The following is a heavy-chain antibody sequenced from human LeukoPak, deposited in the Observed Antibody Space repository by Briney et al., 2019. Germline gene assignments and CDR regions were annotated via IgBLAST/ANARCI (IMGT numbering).Heavy chain of an antibody. CDR1: GYTFTSYD. CDR3: ARMLGGVVAATFDY. D-gene: IGHD3-16*01. Sequence: ASVKVSCKASGYTFTSYDINWVRQATGQGLEWMGWMNPNSGNTGYAQKFQGRVTMTRNTSISTAYMELSSLRSEDTAVYYCARMLGGVVAATFDYWGQGTLVTVSS. CDR2: MNPNSGNT. V-gene: IGHV1-8*01. J-gene: IGHJ4*02.